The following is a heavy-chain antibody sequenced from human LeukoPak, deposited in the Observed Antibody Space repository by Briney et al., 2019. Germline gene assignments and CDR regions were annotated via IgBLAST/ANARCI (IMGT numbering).Heavy chain of an antibody. CDR1: GYTFTSYG. D-gene: IGHD1-26*01. CDR3: ARADVRIVGATAAFDI. J-gene: IGHJ3*02. CDR2: ISAYNGNT. V-gene: IGHV1-18*01. Sequence: ASVKVSCKASGYTFTSYGISWVRQAPGQGLEWMGWISAYNGNTNYAQKFQGRVTITADKSTSTAYMELSSLRSEDTAVYYCARADVRIVGATAAFDIWGQGTMVTVSS.